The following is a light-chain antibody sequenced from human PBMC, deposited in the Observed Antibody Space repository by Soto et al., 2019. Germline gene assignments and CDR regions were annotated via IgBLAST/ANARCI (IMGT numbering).Light chain of an antibody. V-gene: IGKV3-20*01. J-gene: IGKJ4*01. CDR2: DAS. CDR1: QSVSRNY. Sequence: PGERATLSCRASQSVSRNYLAWYQQKPGQAPRLLIYDASSRATGIPDRFSGSGSGADFTLTINRLEPEDFAVYFCQQYGRTPLTFGGGTKVDI. CDR3: QQYGRTPLT.